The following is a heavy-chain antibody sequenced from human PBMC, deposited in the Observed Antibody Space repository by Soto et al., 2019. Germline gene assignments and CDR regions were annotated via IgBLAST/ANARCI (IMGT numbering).Heavy chain of an antibody. CDR2: IRSKAYGGTT. Sequence: GGSLRLSCTASGFTFGDYAMSWVRQAPGKGLEWVGFIRSKAYGGTTEYAASVKGRFTISRDDSKSIAYLQMNSLKTEDTAVYYCTGDRYNWNPLYYYYGMDVWGQGTTVTVSS. V-gene: IGHV3-49*04. D-gene: IGHD1-20*01. J-gene: IGHJ6*02. CDR1: GFTFGDYA. CDR3: TGDRYNWNPLYYYYGMDV.